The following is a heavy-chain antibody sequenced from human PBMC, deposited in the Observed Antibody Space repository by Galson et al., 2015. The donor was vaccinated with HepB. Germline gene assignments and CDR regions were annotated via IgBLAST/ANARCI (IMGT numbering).Heavy chain of an antibody. D-gene: IGHD6-13*01. CDR1: GFSLSTSGMR. CDR3: ARCPIAAAGSAFDI. V-gene: IGHV2-70*04. Sequence: PALVKPTQTLTLTCTFSGFSLSTSGMRVSWIRQPPGKALEWLARIDWDDDKFYSTSLKTRLTISKDTSKNQVVLTMTNMDPVDTATYYCARCPIAAAGSAFDICGHGTMVTVSS. CDR2: IDWDDDK. J-gene: IGHJ3*02.